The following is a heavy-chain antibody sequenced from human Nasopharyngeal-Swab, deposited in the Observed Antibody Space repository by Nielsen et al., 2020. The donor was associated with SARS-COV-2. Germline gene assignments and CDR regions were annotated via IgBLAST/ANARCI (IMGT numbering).Heavy chain of an antibody. CDR3: AREGIAVAGTHYYYYGMDV. V-gene: IGHV1-24*01. Sequence: ASVKVSCKVSGYTLTELSMHWVRQAPGKGLEWMGGFDPEDGETIYAQKFQGRVTMTEDTSASTAYMELSSLRSEDTAVYYCAREGIAVAGTHYYYYGMDVWGQGTTVTVSS. CDR1: GYTLTELS. CDR2: FDPEDGET. J-gene: IGHJ6*02. D-gene: IGHD6-19*01.